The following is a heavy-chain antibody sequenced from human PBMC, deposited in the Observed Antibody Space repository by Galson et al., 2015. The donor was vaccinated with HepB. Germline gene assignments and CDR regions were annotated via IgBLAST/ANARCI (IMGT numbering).Heavy chain of an antibody. V-gene: IGHV3-53*01. J-gene: IGHJ6*02. D-gene: IGHD2-15*01. CDR2: IYSGGST. Sequence: SLRLSCAASGFTVSSNYMSWVRQAPGKGLEWVSVIYSGGSTYYADSVKGRFTISRDNPKNTLYLQMNSLRAEDTAVYYCARGGCSGGSCYSGYYYYGMDVWGQGTTVTVSS. CDR1: GFTVSSNY. CDR3: ARGGCSGGSCYSGYYYYGMDV.